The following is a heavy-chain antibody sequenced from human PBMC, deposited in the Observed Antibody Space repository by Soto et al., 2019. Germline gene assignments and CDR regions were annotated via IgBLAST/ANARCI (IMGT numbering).Heavy chain of an antibody. Sequence: EVQLVESGGGLVQPGGSLRLSCAASGFTFSSYWMHWVRQAPGKGLVWVSRINSDGSSTSYEDSVKGRFTISRDNAKNTLYLQMNSLRGEDTAVYYCARLRIAAAGTPFDYWGQGTLVTVSS. D-gene: IGHD6-13*01. CDR1: GFTFSSYW. CDR3: ARLRIAAAGTPFDY. CDR2: INSDGSST. J-gene: IGHJ4*02. V-gene: IGHV3-74*01.